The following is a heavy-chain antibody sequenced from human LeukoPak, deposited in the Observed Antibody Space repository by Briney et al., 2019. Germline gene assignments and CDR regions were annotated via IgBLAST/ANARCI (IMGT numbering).Heavy chain of an antibody. CDR3: ARGAKQWLNYYYYYGMDV. V-gene: IGHV1-8*01. CDR2: MNPNSGNT. Sequence: ASVKVSCKASGYTFTSYDINWVRQATGQGLEWMGWMNPNSGNTGYAQKFQGRVTMTRNTSIITAYMELSSLRSEDTAVYYCARGAKQWLNYYYYYGMDVWGQGTTVTVSS. D-gene: IGHD6-19*01. CDR1: GYTFTSYD. J-gene: IGHJ6*02.